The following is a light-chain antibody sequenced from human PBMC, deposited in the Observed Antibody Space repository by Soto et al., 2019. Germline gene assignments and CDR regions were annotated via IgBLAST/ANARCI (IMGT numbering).Light chain of an antibody. J-gene: IGLJ3*02. CDR3: QVWDISSGHVV. CDR1: NLGSKS. Sequence: SYELTQPPSVPAAPGKTASAACGGSNLGSKSVHWYQKKSGQAPVLVMYYDSDRPSGIPERFSGSNSGNTATLTISRVEAGDEADYYCQVWDISSGHVVFGGGTKLTVL. CDR2: YDS. V-gene: IGLV3-21*01.